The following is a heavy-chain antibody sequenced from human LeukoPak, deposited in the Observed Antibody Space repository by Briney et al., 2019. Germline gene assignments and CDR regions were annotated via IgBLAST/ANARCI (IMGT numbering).Heavy chain of an antibody. Sequence: GASVKVSCKASGYTFTGYYMHWVRQAPGQGLEWMGWINPNSGGTNYAQKFQGRVTMTRDTSISTAYMELSRLRSDDTAVYYCARGGLLWFGDPTQIFDYGGQGTLVPVSS. CDR3: ARGGLLWFGDPTQIFDY. J-gene: IGHJ4*02. D-gene: IGHD3-10*01. CDR1: GYTFTGYY. V-gene: IGHV1-2*02. CDR2: INPNSGGT.